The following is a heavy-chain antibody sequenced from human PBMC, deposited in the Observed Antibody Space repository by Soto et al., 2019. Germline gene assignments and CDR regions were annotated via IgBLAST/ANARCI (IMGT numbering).Heavy chain of an antibody. CDR2: INHSGST. V-gene: IGHV4-34*01. D-gene: IGHD3-10*01. CDR3: ARGRGRFGELRKNYYYYYYMDV. CDR1: GGSFSGYY. J-gene: IGHJ6*03. Sequence: SETLSLTCAVYGGSFSGYYWSWIRQPPEKGLEWIGEINHSGSTNYNPSLKSRVTISVDTSKNQFSLKLSSVTAADTAVYYCARGRGRFGELRKNYYYYYYMDVWGKGTTVTVSS.